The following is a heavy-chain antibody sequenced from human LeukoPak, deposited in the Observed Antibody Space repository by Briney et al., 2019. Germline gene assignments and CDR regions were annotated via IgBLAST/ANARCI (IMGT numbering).Heavy chain of an antibody. V-gene: IGHV4-4*07. J-gene: IGHJ5*02. CDR2: IYTSGST. CDR1: GGSISSYY. CDR3: ARDLGELLSQRYNWFDP. D-gene: IGHD3-10*01. Sequence: SEALSLTCTVSGGSISSYYWSWIRQPAGEGLEWIGRIYTSGSTNYNPSPKRRSPMSVDTSKNQFSLKLSSVTAADTAVYYCARDLGELLSQRYNWFDPWGQGTLVTVSS.